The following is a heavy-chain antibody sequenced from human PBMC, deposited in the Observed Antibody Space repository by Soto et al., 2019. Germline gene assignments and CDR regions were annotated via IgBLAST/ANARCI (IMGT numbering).Heavy chain of an antibody. J-gene: IGHJ6*02. CDR2: IRTSSSYI. D-gene: IGHD2-21*02. CDR1: GFNFNNFG. V-gene: IGHV3-21*01. Sequence: GGSLRLSCAASGFNFNNFGMNWFRQTPGKGLEWGSSIRTSSSYIYYADSVKGRFTISRDNAKKSLYLEMSSLRVEDTAVYYCARDRAPFCGGDCGLVDVWGEGTSVTVS. CDR3: ARDRAPFCGGDCGLVDV.